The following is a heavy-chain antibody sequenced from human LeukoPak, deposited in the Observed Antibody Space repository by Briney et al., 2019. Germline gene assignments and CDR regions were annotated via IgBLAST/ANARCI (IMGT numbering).Heavy chain of an antibody. CDR2: IIPIFGTA. CDR3: AREFLPYYYYGMDV. D-gene: IGHD2-21*01. J-gene: IGHJ6*02. CDR1: GGTFSSYA. Sequence: ASVKVSCKASGGTFSSYAISWVRQAPGQGLEWMGGIIPIFGTANYAQKFQGRVTITADESTSTAYMELSSLRSEDTAVCYCAREFLPYYYYGMDVWGQGTTVTVSS. V-gene: IGHV1-69*13.